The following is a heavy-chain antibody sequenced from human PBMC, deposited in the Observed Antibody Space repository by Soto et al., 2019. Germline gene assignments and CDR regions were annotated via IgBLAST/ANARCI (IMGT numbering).Heavy chain of an antibody. CDR1: GFLFDTYA. Sequence: QVQLVESGGGVVQPGRSLRLSCAASGFLFDTYAMHWVRQAPGKGLEWVADIWYDGSNTHYGDSVKGRFTISRDNSKNTLCLQMNSLKVEDTAMYYCARDAYGMDVWGQGTTVTVSS. CDR2: IWYDGSNT. J-gene: IGHJ6*02. CDR3: ARDAYGMDV. V-gene: IGHV3-33*01.